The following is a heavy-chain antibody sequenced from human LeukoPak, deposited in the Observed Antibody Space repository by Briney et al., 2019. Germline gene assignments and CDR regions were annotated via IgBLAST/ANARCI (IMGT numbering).Heavy chain of an antibody. V-gene: IGHV4-61*02. CDR2: IYTSGST. J-gene: IGHJ4*02. D-gene: IGHD3-3*01. CDR1: GGSISSGSYY. CDR3: ARDVTRFWSGYFES. Sequence: SETLSLTCTVSGGSISSGSYYWSWIRQPAGKGLEWIGRIYTSGSTNYNPSLKSRVTISVDTSKNLFSLKLSSVTAADTAVYYCARDVTRFWSGYFESWGQGTLVTVSS.